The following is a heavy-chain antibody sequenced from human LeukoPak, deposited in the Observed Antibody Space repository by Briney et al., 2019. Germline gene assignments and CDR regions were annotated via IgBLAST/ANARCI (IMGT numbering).Heavy chain of an antibody. D-gene: IGHD3-9*01. J-gene: IGHJ5*02. Sequence: SETLSLTCTVSNGPINNYYWSWIRQSPGKGLEWIGYLYYGGTTHYNPSLTSRVTISGDTSKSQISLKLKSVTPGDTAVYYCARGVRGYVGLFDPWGQGTLVMVSS. CDR1: NGPINNYY. V-gene: IGHV4-59*01. CDR2: LYYGGTT. CDR3: ARGVRGYVGLFDP.